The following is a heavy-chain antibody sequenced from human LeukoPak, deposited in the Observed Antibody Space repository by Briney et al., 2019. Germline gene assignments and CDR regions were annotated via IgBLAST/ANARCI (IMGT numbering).Heavy chain of an antibody. J-gene: IGHJ4*02. Sequence: PGGSLRLSCAASGFMFNDYYMSWIRQAPGKGLEWVSYISSSGSTIYYADSVKGRFTISRDNAKNSLYLQMNSLRAEDTAVYYCARDGIAVAGDMDYWGQGTLVTVSS. D-gene: IGHD6-19*01. V-gene: IGHV3-11*04. CDR2: ISSSGSTI. CDR1: GFMFNDYY. CDR3: ARDGIAVAGDMDY.